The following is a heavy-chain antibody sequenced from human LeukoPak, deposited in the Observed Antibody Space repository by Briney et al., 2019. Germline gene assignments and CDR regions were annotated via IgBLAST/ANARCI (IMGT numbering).Heavy chain of an antibody. D-gene: IGHD3-10*01. CDR1: GFTFSSYG. CDR3: ARDRVTMVRGLAPSYNWFDP. J-gene: IGHJ5*02. V-gene: IGHV3-30*03. CDR2: ISYDGSNK. Sequence: GGSLRLSCAASGFTFSSYGMHWVRQAPGKGLEWVAVISYDGSNKYYADSVKGRFTVSRDNSKNTLYLQMNSLRAEDTAVYYCARDRVTMVRGLAPSYNWFDPWGQGTLVTVSS.